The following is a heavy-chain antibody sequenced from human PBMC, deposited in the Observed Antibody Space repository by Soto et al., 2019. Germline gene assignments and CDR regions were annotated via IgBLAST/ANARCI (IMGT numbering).Heavy chain of an antibody. CDR2: IIPIFGTA. J-gene: IGHJ6*02. D-gene: IGHD3-10*01. CDR3: ARDFRYYGSVYGMDV. Sequence: SVKVSCKASGGTFSSYAISWVRQAPGQGLEWMGGIIPIFGTANYAQKFQGRVTITADESTSTAYMELSSLRSEDTAVYYCARDFRYYGSVYGMDVWGQGTTVTVSS. CDR1: GGTFSSYA. V-gene: IGHV1-69*13.